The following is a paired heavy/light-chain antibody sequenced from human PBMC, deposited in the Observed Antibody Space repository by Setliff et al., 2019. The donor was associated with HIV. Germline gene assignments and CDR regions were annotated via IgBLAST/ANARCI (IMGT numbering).Heavy chain of an antibody. D-gene: IGHD3-9*01. CDR1: GFSFSDAW. J-gene: IGHJ5*02. V-gene: IGHV3-15*04. Sequence: EVQLVESGGGLVKPGASLRLSCAASGFSFSDAWMSWVRQAPGKGLEWVGRIGANTYARSTAYAISVKGRFTISRDDSKNTLFLQMNNLEIEDTGLYYCITDPILRNAGHRFDPWGQGTLLTVSS. CDR2: IGANTYARST. CDR3: ITDPILRNAGHRFDP.
Light chain of an antibody. CDR1: SSDVGGYNY. J-gene: IGLJ1*01. CDR3: CSYANVPYV. CDR2: DVS. Sequence: QSALTQPASVSGSPGQSITISCTGTSSDVGGYNYVSWYQQYPGKAPKVIIYDVSDRPSGVSSRFSGSKSGNTASLTISGLQAADDADYYCCSYANVPYVFGTGTKVTVL. V-gene: IGLV2-14*01.